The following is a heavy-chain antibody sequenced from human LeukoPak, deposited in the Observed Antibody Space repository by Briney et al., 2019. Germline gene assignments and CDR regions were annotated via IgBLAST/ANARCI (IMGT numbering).Heavy chain of an antibody. Sequence: PSETLSDTCTVSGGSISSYYWSWIRQPPGKGLEWIGYIYYSGSTNYNPSLKGRVTISVDTSKNQFSLKLSSVTAADTAVYYCARSARGYFLDVWGQGTTVTVSS. CDR1: GGSISSYY. CDR2: IYYSGST. CDR3: ARSARGYFLDV. J-gene: IGHJ6*02. D-gene: IGHD5-18*01. V-gene: IGHV4-59*01.